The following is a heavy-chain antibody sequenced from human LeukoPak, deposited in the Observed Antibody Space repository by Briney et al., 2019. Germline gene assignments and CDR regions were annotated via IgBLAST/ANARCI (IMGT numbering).Heavy chain of an antibody. D-gene: IGHD7-27*01. V-gene: IGHV4-59*01. CDR3: AVAPSGAFDI. J-gene: IGHJ3*02. Sequence: PSETLSLTCTVSGGSISSYYWSWIRQPPGKGLEWIGYVYYSGSTNYNPSLKSRVTISVDTSKNQFSLKLSSVTAADTAVYYCAVAPSGAFDIWGQGTMVTVSS. CDR1: GGSISSYY. CDR2: VYYSGST.